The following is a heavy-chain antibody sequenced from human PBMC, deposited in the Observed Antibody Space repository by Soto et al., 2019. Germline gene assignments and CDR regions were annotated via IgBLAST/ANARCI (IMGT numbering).Heavy chain of an antibody. CDR1: GGSISSFD. J-gene: IGHJ4*02. D-gene: IGHD3-22*01. CDR2: ISYSGST. V-gene: IGHV4-59*08. CDR3: ARQDSSGYGFDY. Sequence: QVQLQESGPGLVKPSETLSLTCTVSGGSISSFDWNWIRQPPGKGLEWIGYISYSGSTNYNPSLKSRVTISVDTSKNQFSLKLSSVTATDTAVYYCARQDSSGYGFDYWGQGTLVTVSS.